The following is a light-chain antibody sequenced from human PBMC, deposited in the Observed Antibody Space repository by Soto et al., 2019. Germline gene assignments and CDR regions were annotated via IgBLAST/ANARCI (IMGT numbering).Light chain of an antibody. CDR1: QSVSNY. CDR3: QQSRDWPLT. J-gene: IGKJ4*01. Sequence: IVLTQSPATLSLSPGERATVSCPASQSVSNYLAWYQQKPGQAPRLLMYDASNRATGIPARFSGSGSGTDFTLTITSLEPEDFAVYYCQQSRDWPLTFGGGTKVEIK. V-gene: IGKV3-11*01. CDR2: DAS.